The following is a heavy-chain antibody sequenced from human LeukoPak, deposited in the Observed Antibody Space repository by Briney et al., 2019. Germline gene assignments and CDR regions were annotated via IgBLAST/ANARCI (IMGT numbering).Heavy chain of an antibody. CDR1: GFTFSSYA. J-gene: IGHJ6*03. CDR2: ISGSGGST. V-gene: IGHV3-23*01. D-gene: IGHD1-1*01. Sequence: TGGSLRLSCAACGFTFSSYAMSWVRQAPGKGLEWVSAISGSGGSTYYADSVKGRFTISRDNSKNTLYLQMNSLRAEDTALYHCARVLRLERPYYYYYMDVWGKGPTVTISS. CDR3: ARVLRLERPYYYYYMDV.